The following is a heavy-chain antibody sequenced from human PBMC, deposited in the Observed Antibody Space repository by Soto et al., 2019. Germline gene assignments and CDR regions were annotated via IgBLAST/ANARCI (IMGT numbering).Heavy chain of an antibody. CDR3: AREGSGSYYGY. CDR2: INHSGST. CDR1: GGSFSGYY. D-gene: IGHD3-10*01. V-gene: IGHV4-34*01. Sequence: SETLSLTCAVYGGSFSGYYWSWIRQPPGKGLEWIGEINHSGSTDYNPSLKSRVTISVDTSKNQFSLKLSSVTAADTAVYYCAREGSGSYYGYWGQGTLVTVSS. J-gene: IGHJ4*02.